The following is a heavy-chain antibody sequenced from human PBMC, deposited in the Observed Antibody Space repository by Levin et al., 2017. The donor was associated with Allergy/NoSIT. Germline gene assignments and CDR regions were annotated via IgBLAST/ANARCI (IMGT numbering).Heavy chain of an antibody. V-gene: IGHV3-30*18. Sequence: GGSLRLSCAASGFTFSSYGMHWVRQAPGKGLEWVAVISYDGSNKYYADSVKGRFTISRDNSKNTLYLQMNSLRAEDTAVYYCAKSNGGDYWGQGTLVTVSS. CDR2: ISYDGSNK. CDR3: AKSNGGDY. J-gene: IGHJ4*02. D-gene: IGHD2-8*01. CDR1: GFTFSSYG.